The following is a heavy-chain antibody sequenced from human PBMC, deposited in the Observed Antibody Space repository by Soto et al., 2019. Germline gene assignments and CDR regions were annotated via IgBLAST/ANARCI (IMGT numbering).Heavy chain of an antibody. CDR3: ATSQKGYNWNYFDH. CDR2: VFYTGFT. CDR1: GGSISGSYYY. D-gene: IGHD1-20*01. V-gene: IGHV4-39*01. Sequence: ETLSLTCAVSGGSISGSYYYWAWLRQSPGKGPEWIGSVFYTGFTSYNPSLESRVSVSVDTSKSQFSLKLSAVTAADTAVYYCATSQKGYNWNYFDHWGQGALVTVSS. J-gene: IGHJ4*02.